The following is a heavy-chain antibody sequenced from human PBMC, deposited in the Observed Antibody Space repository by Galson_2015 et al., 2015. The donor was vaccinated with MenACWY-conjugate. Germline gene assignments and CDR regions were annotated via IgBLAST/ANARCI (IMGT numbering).Heavy chain of an antibody. CDR3: ARELTVAGHYYYFDN. D-gene: IGHD6-19*01. J-gene: IGHJ4*02. CDR2: IYYSGTT. Sequence: ETLSLACTVSGGSISSRSYFWGWIRQPPGEGLEWIASIYYSGTTHYNPSLRSRLTISTDTSKNQFSLKLSAVTAADTAVYFCARELTVAGHYYYFDNWGQGALVTVSS. V-gene: IGHV4-39*01. CDR1: GGSISSRSYF.